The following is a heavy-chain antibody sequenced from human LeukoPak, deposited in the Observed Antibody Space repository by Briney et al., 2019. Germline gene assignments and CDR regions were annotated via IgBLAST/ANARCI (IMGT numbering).Heavy chain of an antibody. CDR3: ARVVFSEDDYGDYFDY. CDR2: IYYSGST. J-gene: IGHJ4*02. V-gene: IGHV4-39*07. D-gene: IGHD4-17*01. Sequence: SETLSLTCTVSGGSISSSSYYWGWIRQPPGKGLEWIGSIYYSGSTYYNPSLKSRVTISVDTSKNQFSLKLSSVTAADTAVYYCARVVFSEDDYGDYFDYWGQGTLVTVSS. CDR1: GGSISSSSYY.